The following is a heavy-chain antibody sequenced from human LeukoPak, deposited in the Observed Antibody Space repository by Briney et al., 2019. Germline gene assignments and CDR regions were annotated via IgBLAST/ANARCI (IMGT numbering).Heavy chain of an antibody. J-gene: IGHJ3*02. D-gene: IGHD6-19*01. CDR3: ARHKYSSGWPPEGAFDI. CDR2: IYSSGST. CDR1: GDSISSGDYY. Sequence: SETLSLTCTVSGDSISSGDYYWSWIRQPAGKGLEWIGSIYSSGSTNYNPSLKSRVTISVDTSKNQFSLKLSPVTAADTAVYYCARHKYSSGWPPEGAFDIWGQGTMVTVSS. V-gene: IGHV4-61*02.